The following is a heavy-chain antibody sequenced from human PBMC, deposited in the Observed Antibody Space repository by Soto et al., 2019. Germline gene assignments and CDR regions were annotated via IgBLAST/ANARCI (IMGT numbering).Heavy chain of an antibody. D-gene: IGHD3-22*01. J-gene: IGHJ4*02. Sequence: PSETLSLTCTVSGGSISSRSYYWGWIRQPPGKGLEWIGSVYYSGSTYDNPSLKSRVTMSADTSKNQFALKLSSVTAADTAVYYCARLYYDSSGYYWFDYWGQGTLVTVSS. CDR1: GGSISSRSYY. V-gene: IGHV4-39*01. CDR2: VYYSGST. CDR3: ARLYYDSSGYYWFDY.